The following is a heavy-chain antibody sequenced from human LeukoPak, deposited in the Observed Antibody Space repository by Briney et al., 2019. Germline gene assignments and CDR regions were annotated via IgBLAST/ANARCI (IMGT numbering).Heavy chain of an antibody. CDR2: IKSKTDGGTT. CDR3: TTRIAARLMDV. V-gene: IGHV3-15*01. J-gene: IGHJ6*04. D-gene: IGHD6-6*01. Sequence: GGSLRLSCAASGFTFSDYYMSWIRQAPGKGLEWVGRIKSKTDGGTTDYAAPVKGRFTISRDDSKNTLYLQMNSLKTEDTAVYYCTTRIAARLMDVWGKGTTVTVSS. CDR1: GFTFSDYY.